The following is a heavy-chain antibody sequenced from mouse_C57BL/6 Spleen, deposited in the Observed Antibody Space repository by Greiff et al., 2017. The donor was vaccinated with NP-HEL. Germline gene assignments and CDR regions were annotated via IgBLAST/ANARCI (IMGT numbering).Heavy chain of an antibody. D-gene: IGHD2-10*02. CDR1: GYAFSSSW. J-gene: IGHJ2*01. CDR3: ARSGVWYYFDY. CDR2: ISPGDGAT. Sequence: VQLQQSGPELVKPGASVKISCKASGYAFSSSWMNWVKQRHGKGLAWIGRISPGDGATNYNGKFKGKATLTADKSSSTAYMQLSSLTSEDSAVYFCARSGVWYYFDYWGQGTTLTVSS. V-gene: IGHV1-82*01.